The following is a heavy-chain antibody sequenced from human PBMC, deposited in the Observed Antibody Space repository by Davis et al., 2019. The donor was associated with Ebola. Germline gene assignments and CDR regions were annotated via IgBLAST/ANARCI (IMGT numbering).Heavy chain of an antibody. CDR3: ASNVGAATGYYYSYGFGV. V-gene: IGHV3-74*01. CDR1: GFSFDYYY. Sequence: GECLKISCEASGFSFDYYYIHWVRQTPGEGLEWVAHINSDGTTTRYADAVNGRFAISRDNAKKIVYLQMNSLRVDDTADYYCASNVGAATGYYYSYGFGVWGRGTTVTVSS. D-gene: IGHD5-12*01. CDR2: INSDGTTT. J-gene: IGHJ6*04.